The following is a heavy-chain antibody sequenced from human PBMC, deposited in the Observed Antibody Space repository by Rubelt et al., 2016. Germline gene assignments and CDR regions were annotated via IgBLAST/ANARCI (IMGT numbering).Heavy chain of an antibody. J-gene: IGHJ5*02. D-gene: IGHD4-11*01. CDR1: GGSISSYY. CDR2: IYYSGST. V-gene: IGHV4-59*12. Sequence: QVQLQESGPGLVKPSETLSLTCTVSGGSISSYYWSWIRQPPGKGLEWIGYIYYSGSTNYNPSLKSRVTIAVDTSKNQFSLKLSSVTAADTAVYYCARGSDDYSSGWFDPWGQGTLVTVSS. CDR3: ARGSDDYSSGWFDP.